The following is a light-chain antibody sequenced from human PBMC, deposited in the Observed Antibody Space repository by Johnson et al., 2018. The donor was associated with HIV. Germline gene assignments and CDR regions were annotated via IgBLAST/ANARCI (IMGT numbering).Light chain of an antibody. J-gene: IGLJ1*01. CDR1: SSNIGNNF. CDR2: DNN. V-gene: IGLV1-51*01. Sequence: QSVLTQPPSVSAAPGQRVTRSYSGSSSNIGNNFVSWFRQLPGTAPKLLIYDNNKRPSGIPDRFSGSKSGTSATLGITGLQTGDEADYYCGTWDSSLSAYVFGTGTKVTVL. CDR3: GTWDSSLSAYV.